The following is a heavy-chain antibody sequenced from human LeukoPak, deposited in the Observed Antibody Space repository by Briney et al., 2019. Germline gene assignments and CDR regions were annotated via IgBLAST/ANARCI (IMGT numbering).Heavy chain of an antibody. CDR3: ARGLHYDILTGPFGY. V-gene: IGHV3-20*04. J-gene: IGHJ4*02. D-gene: IGHD3-9*01. CDR1: GFTFDDYG. CDR2: INWNGGST. Sequence: GGSLRLSCAASGFTFDDYGMSWVRQAPGKGLEWGSGINWNGGSTGYADSVKGRFTISRDNAKKSLYLQMNSLRAEDTALYYCARGLHYDILTGPFGYWGQGTLVTVSS.